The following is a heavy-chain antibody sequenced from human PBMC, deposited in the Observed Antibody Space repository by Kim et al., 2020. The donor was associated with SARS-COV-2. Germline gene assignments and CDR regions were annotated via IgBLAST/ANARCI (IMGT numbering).Heavy chain of an antibody. D-gene: IGHD3-22*01. CDR3: ARVSLRLGYSEFYFDC. CDR1: GYAFTNYG. V-gene: IGHV1-18*04. J-gene: IGHJ4*02. CDR2: ITSYNGNT. Sequence: ASVKVSCKASGYAFTNYGITWVRQAPGQGLEWMGWITSYNGNTNYAQNLQGRVTMTTDTSTSTAYMELRSLRSDDTAVYYCARVSLRLGYSEFYFDCWGQGTLVTVSS.